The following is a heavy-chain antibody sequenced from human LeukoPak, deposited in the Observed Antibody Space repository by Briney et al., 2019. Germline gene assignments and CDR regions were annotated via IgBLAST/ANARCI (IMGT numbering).Heavy chain of an antibody. CDR3: ATGTKLSSYGMDV. CDR2: ISGSGGST. V-gene: IGHV3-23*01. Sequence: GGSLRLSCAASGFTFSSYAMSWVRQAPGKGLEWVSAISGSGGSTYYADSVKGRFTISRDNSKNTLYLQMNRLRAEDTALYYCATGTKLSSYGMDVWGQGTTVTVSS. D-gene: IGHD3-10*01. J-gene: IGHJ6*02. CDR1: GFTFSSYA.